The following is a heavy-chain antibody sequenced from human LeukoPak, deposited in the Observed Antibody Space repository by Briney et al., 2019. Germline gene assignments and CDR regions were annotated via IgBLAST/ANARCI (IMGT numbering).Heavy chain of an antibody. J-gene: IGHJ4*02. Sequence: PGGSLRLSCAASGFTFSNAWMSWVRQAPGKGQEWDGRIKSKTDGGTTDYAAPVKGRFTMSRDDSKKTLYLQMNSLKTEDTAVYYCTTGYSSSWDRPGDYWGQGTLVTVSS. CDR2: IKSKTDGGTT. V-gene: IGHV3-15*01. CDR1: GFTFSNAW. CDR3: TTGYSSSWDRPGDY. D-gene: IGHD6-13*01.